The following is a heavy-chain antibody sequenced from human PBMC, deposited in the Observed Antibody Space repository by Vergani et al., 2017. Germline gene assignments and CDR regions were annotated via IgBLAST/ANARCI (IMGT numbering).Heavy chain of an antibody. Sequence: QGQVVQSGSEVKRPGASVKVSCKASGYTFTSYQVGWVRLAPGQGLQWMGWMNPANGDTGSAQKFQGRVTITTDTSMTTVYLELNSLTSEDTAVYFCARVGLSGYDWFDYWGQGTRVTVSS. CDR3: ARVGLSGYDWFDY. CDR1: GYTFTSYQ. J-gene: IGHJ4*02. V-gene: IGHV1-8*03. CDR2: MNPANGDT. D-gene: IGHD5-12*01.